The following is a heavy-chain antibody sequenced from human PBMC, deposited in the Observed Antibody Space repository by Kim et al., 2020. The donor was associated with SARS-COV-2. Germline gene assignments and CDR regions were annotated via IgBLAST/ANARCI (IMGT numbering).Heavy chain of an antibody. CDR2: IYPGDSDI. D-gene: IGHD1-1*01. CDR1: GYIFSTYW. CDR3: ARRGKYNWSDWAFDI. V-gene: IGHV5-51*01. J-gene: IGHJ3*02. Sequence: GESLKISCKASGYIFSTYWIGWVRQMPGKGLEWIGVIYPGDSDIKYNPSFEGQVTISADKSTFTAYLQWGSLKASDSAIYYCARRGKYNWSDWAFDIWGQGTMVTVSP.